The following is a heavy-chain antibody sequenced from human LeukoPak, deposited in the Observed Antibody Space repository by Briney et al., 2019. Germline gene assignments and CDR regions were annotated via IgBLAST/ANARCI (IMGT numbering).Heavy chain of an antibody. CDR2: IYPGDSDT. CDR3: ARKLVAATGWFDP. D-gene: IGHD2-15*01. Sequence: GESLKISCKGSGYSFTSYWIGWVRQMPGKGLEWIGIIYPGDSDTRYSPSFQGQVTISADKSISTAYLQWSSLKASDTAMYYCARKLVAATGWFDPWGQGTLVTVSS. CDR1: GYSFTSYW. V-gene: IGHV5-51*01. J-gene: IGHJ5*02.